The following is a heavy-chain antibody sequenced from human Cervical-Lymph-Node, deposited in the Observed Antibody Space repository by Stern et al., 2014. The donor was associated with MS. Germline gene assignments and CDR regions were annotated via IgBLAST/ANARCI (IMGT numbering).Heavy chain of an antibody. D-gene: IGHD4-17*01. CDR3: ARTVPGDRDDY. CDR1: GGSISSGGYY. J-gene: IGHJ4*02. V-gene: IGHV4-31*03. CDR2: IYSSGTT. Sequence: VHLVESGPGLVRPSQTVSLTCTVSGGSISSGGYYWNWIRQHPGKGLEWIGFIYSSGTTSYNPSLKSRLTISVDTSQNQFSLNLSSVTAADTAVYFCARTVPGDRDDYWGQGILVTVSS.